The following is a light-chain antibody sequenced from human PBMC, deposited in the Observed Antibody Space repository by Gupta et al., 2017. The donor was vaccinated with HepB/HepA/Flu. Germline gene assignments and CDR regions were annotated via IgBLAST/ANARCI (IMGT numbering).Light chain of an antibody. CDR2: GTF. CDR1: QDLSHF. V-gene: IGKV1-12*01. J-gene: IGKJ3*01. Sequence: IQLTQSPSSVSASVGDRVTITCRASQDLSHFLAWYQQKPGKAPELLIYGTFTLENGVPSRFSGSGSETTYTLTISSLQPEDIATYYCQQSNAFPLTFGPGTKVGLK. CDR3: QQSNAFPLT.